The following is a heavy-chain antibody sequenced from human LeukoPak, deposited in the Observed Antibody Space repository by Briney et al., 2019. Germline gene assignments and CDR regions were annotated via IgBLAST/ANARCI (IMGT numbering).Heavy chain of an antibody. D-gene: IGHD3-16*01. CDR3: TTLGAFDY. V-gene: IGHV3-15*01. Sequence: GGSLRLSCAASGFTFSNAWMSWVRQAPGKGLEWVGRIKSKTFGGTTDYAAPVKGRFTISRDDSKNTLYLHMNTLKTEDTAIYYCTTLGAFDYWGQGTLVTVSS. J-gene: IGHJ4*02. CDR1: GFTFSNAW. CDR2: IKSKTFGGTT.